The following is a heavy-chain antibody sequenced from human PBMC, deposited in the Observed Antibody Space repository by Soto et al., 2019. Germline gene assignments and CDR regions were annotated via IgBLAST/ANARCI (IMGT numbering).Heavy chain of an antibody. CDR2: IIPIFGTA. V-gene: IGHV1-69*13. D-gene: IGHD1-1*01. Sequence: GASVKVSCKASGGTFSSYAISWVRQAPGQGLEWMGGIIPIFGTANYAQKFQGRVTITADESTSTAYMELSSLRSEDTAVYYCARVELEPAPGLNDYYYGMDVWGQGTTVTVSS. CDR1: GGTFSSYA. J-gene: IGHJ6*02. CDR3: ARVELEPAPGLNDYYYGMDV.